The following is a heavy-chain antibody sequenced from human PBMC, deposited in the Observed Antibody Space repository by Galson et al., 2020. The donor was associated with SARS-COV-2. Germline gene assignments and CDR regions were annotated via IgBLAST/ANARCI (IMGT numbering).Heavy chain of an antibody. J-gene: IGHJ4*02. CDR3: ARGPYYDRSSYYHS. D-gene: IGHD3-22*01. Sequence: SETLSLTCAVYGGSFSGYYWTWVRLPPGKGPEWIGDINHTGDTNYNPSLKSRVTISVDTSKNQFSLKLNSVTAADTAVYYCARGPYYDRSSYYHSWSQGTPVTISS. V-gene: IGHV4-34*01. CDR1: GGSFSGYY. CDR2: INHTGDT.